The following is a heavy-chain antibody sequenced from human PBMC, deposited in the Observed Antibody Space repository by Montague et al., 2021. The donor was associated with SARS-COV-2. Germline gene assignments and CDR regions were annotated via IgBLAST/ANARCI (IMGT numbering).Heavy chain of an antibody. D-gene: IGHD2-2*01. CDR1: GYTFINYG. CDR2: VSAYNGNT. Sequence: SVKVSFKASGYTFINYGISWVRQAPGQGLEWMGWVSAYNGNTDYSQKVQGRVTMTTDTSTSTVYMELRSLRSDDTAVYYCARLPPYCDSTSCHWGLNGYWGQGTLVTVSS. CDR3: ARLPPYCDSTSCHWGLNGY. J-gene: IGHJ4*02. V-gene: IGHV1-18*04.